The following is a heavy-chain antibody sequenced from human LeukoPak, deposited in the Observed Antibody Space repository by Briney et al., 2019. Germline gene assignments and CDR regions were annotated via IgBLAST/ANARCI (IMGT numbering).Heavy chain of an antibody. V-gene: IGHV1-69*04. D-gene: IGHD1-26*01. Sequence: SVKVSCKASGGTFSSYAISWVRQAPGQGLEWMGRIIPILGIANYAQKFQGRVTITADNSTSTAYMELSSLRSEDTAVYYCARWAGIVVGAFPDPYYYYYGMDVWGQGTTVTVSS. CDR1: GGTFSSYA. CDR3: ARWAGIVVGAFPDPYYYYYGMDV. CDR2: IIPILGIA. J-gene: IGHJ6*02.